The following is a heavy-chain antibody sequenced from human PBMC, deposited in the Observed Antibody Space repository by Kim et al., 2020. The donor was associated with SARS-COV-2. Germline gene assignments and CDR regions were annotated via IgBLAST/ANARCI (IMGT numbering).Heavy chain of an antibody. V-gene: IGHV1-69*13. J-gene: IGHJ6*02. CDR2: IHPIFGRT. D-gene: IGHD3-3*01. Sequence: SVKVSCKASSGTFSSYAINWVRQAPGQGLEWMGGIHPIFGRTTYAQTLKGRVTMTADEGTNSAYLELTSLKSDDTAIYYCARDYPGGTVSAEVKPNYGLNVWGQGTSVTVSS. CDR3: ARDYPGGTVSAEVKPNYGLNV. CDR1: SGTFSSYA.